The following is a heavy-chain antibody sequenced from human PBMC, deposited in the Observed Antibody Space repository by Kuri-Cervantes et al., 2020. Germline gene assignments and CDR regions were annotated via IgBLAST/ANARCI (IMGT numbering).Heavy chain of an antibody. CDR1: GYTFTSYY. D-gene: IGHD3-9*01. CDR3: ARGRHYYDILTVYYYYMDV. CDR2: INPSGSSA. J-gene: IGHJ6*03. V-gene: IGHV1-46*01. Sequence: ASVKVSCKASGYTFTSYYIHWVRQAPGQGLGWMGVINPSGSSATYAQKFQGRVTMTRDTSTKTVYLVLSSLTSEDTAVYYCARGRHYYDILTVYYYYMDVWGKGTTVTVSS.